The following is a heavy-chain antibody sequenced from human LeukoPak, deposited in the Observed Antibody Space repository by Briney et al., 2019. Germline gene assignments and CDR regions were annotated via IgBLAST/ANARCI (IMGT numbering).Heavy chain of an antibody. CDR2: MNPNSGNT. V-gene: IGHV1-8*03. J-gene: IGHJ4*02. CDR3: AREGPDSSGFDY. CDR1: GYTFTSYD. Sequence: ASVKVSCKASGYTFTSYDINWVRQATGQGLEWMGWMNPNSGNTGYAQKFQGRVTITRNTSISTAYMELSSLRSEDTAVYYCAREGPDSSGFDYWGQGTLVTVSS. D-gene: IGHD6-19*01.